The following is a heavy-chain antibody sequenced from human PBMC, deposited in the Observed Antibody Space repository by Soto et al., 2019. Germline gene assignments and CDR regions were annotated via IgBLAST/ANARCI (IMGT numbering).Heavy chain of an antibody. J-gene: IGHJ4*02. CDR2: ISSSSGTI. Sequence: EVQLVESGGGLVQPGGSPRLSCAASGFTFSTNNMNWVRQTPGKGLEWISYISSSSGTIYYADSVKGRFTISRDNAKNSLYLQMNSLSAEDTAIYYCVKESSGWYPYYFDYWGQGTLVTVSS. V-gene: IGHV3-48*01. CDR1: GFTFSTNN. D-gene: IGHD6-19*01. CDR3: VKESSGWYPYYFDY.